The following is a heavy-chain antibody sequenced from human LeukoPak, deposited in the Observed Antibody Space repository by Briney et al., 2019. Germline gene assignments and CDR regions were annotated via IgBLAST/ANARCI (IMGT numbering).Heavy chain of an antibody. CDR3: AREGTTVTHFDY. CDR1: GGSISGYY. Sequence: SETLSLTCTVSGGSISGYYWSWIRQPPGKGLEWIGYISSSGSTNYNPSLKSRITISIDTSKNQFSLNLPSVTAAEPAVYYCAREGTTVTHFDYWGQGTLVTVSS. CDR2: ISSSGST. J-gene: IGHJ4*02. V-gene: IGHV4-59*01. D-gene: IGHD4-11*01.